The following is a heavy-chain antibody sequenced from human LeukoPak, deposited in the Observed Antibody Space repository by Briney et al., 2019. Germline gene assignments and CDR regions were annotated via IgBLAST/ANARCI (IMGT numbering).Heavy chain of an antibody. J-gene: IGHJ4*02. CDR1: GFTFSNYN. CDR3: ARVRSGWTSDY. Sequence: PGGSLRLSCAPSGFTFSNYNMNWVRQAPGKGLEWVSYISSSSSTIYYADSVKGRFTISRDNGKNSLYLQMSSLRDEDTAVYYCARVRSGWTSDYWGQGTLVTVSS. D-gene: IGHD6-19*01. CDR2: ISSSSSTI. V-gene: IGHV3-48*02.